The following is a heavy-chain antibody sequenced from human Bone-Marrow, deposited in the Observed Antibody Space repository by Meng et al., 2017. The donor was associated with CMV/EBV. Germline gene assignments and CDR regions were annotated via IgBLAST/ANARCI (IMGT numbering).Heavy chain of an antibody. Sequence: SEPLSLTCAVYGGSFSGYYWSWIRQPPGKGLEWIGEINHSGSTNYNPSLKSRVTISVDTSKNQFSLKLSSVTAADTAVYYCARALVVPAATRSLYYYYGMDVWGQGTTVTVSS. CDR1: GGSFSGYY. CDR3: ARALVVPAATRSLYYYYGMDV. CDR2: INHSGST. J-gene: IGHJ6*02. D-gene: IGHD2-2*01. V-gene: IGHV4-34*01.